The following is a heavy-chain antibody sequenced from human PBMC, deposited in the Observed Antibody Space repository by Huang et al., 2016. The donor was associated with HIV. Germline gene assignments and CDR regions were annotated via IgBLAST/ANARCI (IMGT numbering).Heavy chain of an antibody. CDR2: ISPMFGTT. J-gene: IGHJ6*03. V-gene: IGHV1-69*13. D-gene: IGHD2-21*02. Sequence: QVQLVQSGAEVKRPGASVKVSCRASGGTFSTNAVSWVRQAPGQGLEWMGGISPMFGTTNYAQRFQGKVTMTADESSSTVYMELSSLRSDDTAVYYCARQPYCGGDCAHYYYFYMDVWGKGTTVTVSS. CDR1: GGTFSTNA. CDR3: ARQPYCGGDCAHYYYFYMDV.